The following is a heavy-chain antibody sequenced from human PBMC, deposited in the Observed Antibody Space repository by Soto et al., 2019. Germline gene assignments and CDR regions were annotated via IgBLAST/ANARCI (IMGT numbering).Heavy chain of an antibody. V-gene: IGHV1-18*01. D-gene: IGHD1-26*01. CDR3: ARDRYGRWELQLFDY. CDR2: ISAYSGDT. Sequence: QVQLVQSGAEVKKPGASVKVSCKASGYTFTSYGISWVRQAPGQGLEWMGWISAYSGDTNYAQKLQDRVTMTTDTSTNTAYMELRSLRSDDTAVYYCARDRYGRWELQLFDYWGQGTLVTVSS. CDR1: GYTFTSYG. J-gene: IGHJ4*02.